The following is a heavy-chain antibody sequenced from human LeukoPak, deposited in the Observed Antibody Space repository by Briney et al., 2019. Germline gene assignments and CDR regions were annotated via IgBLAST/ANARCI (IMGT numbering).Heavy chain of an antibody. D-gene: IGHD3-16*01. CDR1: GFTFSIYG. CDR2: IWYDGSNK. V-gene: IGHV3-33*06. CDR3: AKDDVSYYDYVWGSYTSLFDY. Sequence: GRSLRLSCAASGFTFSIYGMHWVRQAPGKGLEWVAVIWYDGSNKYYADSVKGRFTISRDNSKNTLYLQMNSLRAEDTAVYYSAKDDVSYYDYVWGSYTSLFDYWGQGTLVTVSS. J-gene: IGHJ4*02.